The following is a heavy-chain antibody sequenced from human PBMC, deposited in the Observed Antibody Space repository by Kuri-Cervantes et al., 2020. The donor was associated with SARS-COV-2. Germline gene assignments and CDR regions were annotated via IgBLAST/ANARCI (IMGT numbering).Heavy chain of an antibody. D-gene: IGHD2-2*01. CDR1: GGSISSSTYY. Sequence: GGSLRLSCTVSGGSISSSTYYWGWIRQAPGKGLEWVSAISGSGGSTYYADSVKGRFTISRDNSKNTLYLQMNSLRAEDTAVYYCAKGDIVVVPAASWTPYYFDYWGQGTLVTVSS. J-gene: IGHJ4*02. CDR2: ISGSGGST. V-gene: IGHV3-23*01. CDR3: AKGDIVVVPAASWTPYYFDY.